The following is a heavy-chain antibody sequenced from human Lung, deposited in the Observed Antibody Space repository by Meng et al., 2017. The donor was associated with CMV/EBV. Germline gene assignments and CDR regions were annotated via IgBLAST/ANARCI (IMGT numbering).Heavy chain of an antibody. D-gene: IGHD3-10*01. CDR1: GDSITNHSW. CDR3: LRRSGGSV. J-gene: IGHJ1*01. Sequence: QRRWRESGPALVTPSETLSLTCAVSGDSITNHSWWAGVRQPPGKGLEWIAEIPHRGSSAYNPSLKSRVSMSIDKSKNQFSRKLTSVTAADTAVYHCLRRSGGSVWGQGTLVTVAS. V-gene: IGHV4-4*02. CDR2: IPHRGSS.